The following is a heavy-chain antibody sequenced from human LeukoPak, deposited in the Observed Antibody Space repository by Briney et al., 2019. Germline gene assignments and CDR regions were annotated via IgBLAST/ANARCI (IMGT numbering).Heavy chain of an antibody. CDR3: VRDGARLEGTYGMDV. CDR2: IYYSGST. J-gene: IGHJ6*02. CDR1: GGSISSSSYY. D-gene: IGHD6-6*01. V-gene: IGHV4-39*07. Sequence: PSETLSLTCTVSGGSISSSSYYWGWIRQPPGKGLEWIGSIYYSGSTYYNPSLKSRASISMDTSKNQLSLKLTSVTDADTAVYYCVRDGARLEGTYGMDVWGQGTTVTVSS.